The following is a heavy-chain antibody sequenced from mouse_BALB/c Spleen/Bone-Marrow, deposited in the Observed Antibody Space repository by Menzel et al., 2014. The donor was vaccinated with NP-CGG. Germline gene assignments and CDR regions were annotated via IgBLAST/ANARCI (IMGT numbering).Heavy chain of an antibody. CDR1: GFSLTGYG. V-gene: IGHV2-6-7*01. Sequence: QVQLKHSGPGLVAPSQSLSITCTVSGFSLTGYGVNWVRQPPGKGLEWLGMIWGDGSTEYNSPLKSRLSITKDNSKSXVFVEMNRLQAEGAAGWWCGGGRDGGFDWGGQGTRVTV. J-gene: IGHJ3*02. D-gene: IGHD2-3*01. CDR3: GGGRDGGFDW. CDR2: IWGDGST.